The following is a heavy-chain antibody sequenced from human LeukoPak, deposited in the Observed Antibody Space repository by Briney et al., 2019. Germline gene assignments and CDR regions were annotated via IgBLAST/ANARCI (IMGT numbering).Heavy chain of an antibody. CDR1: GITFSSFG. V-gene: IGHV3-30*18. J-gene: IGHJ4*02. CDR2: VSYDGRKK. CDR3: AKDYGDYEGYFDY. D-gene: IGHD4-17*01. Sequence: GGSLRLSCAASGITFSSFGMHWVRQAPGKGLEWVAVVSYDGRKKYYADSVKGRFTIPRDNSKNTLYLQMNSLRAEDTAVYYCAKDYGDYEGYFDYWGQGTLVTVSS.